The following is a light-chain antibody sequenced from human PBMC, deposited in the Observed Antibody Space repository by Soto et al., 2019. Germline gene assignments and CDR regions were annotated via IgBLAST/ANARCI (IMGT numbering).Light chain of an antibody. Sequence: DIQMTQSPSSLSVSVGDRVTITCRASQSIGGFLNWYQQKLGKAPKLLIYAASSLQSGVPSRFSGSGSGTEFTLTISSRQPEDFATYYCQQRYSTPRTFGGGTKGEI. V-gene: IGKV1-39*01. J-gene: IGKJ4*02. CDR1: QSIGGF. CDR2: AAS. CDR3: QQRYSTPRT.